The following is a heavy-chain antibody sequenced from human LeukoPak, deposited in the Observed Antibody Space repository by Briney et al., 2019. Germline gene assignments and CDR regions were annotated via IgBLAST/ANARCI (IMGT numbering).Heavy chain of an antibody. CDR1: EYSFTDHW. CDR3: ARGDNSGWYFFDY. V-gene: IGHV5-51*01. J-gene: IGHJ4*02. D-gene: IGHD6-19*01. CDR2: IYPGDSDT. Sequence: GESLKISCKASEYSFTDHWIGWVRQMPGKGLEWMGIIYPGDSDTRYSPSFQGQVTISADKSISTAYLQWSTLQAPDTAMYYCARGDNSGWYFFDYWGQGTLVTVSS.